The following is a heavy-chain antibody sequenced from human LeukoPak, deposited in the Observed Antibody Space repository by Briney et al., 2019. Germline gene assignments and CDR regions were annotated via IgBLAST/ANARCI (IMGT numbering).Heavy chain of an antibody. Sequence: GGSLRLSCAASGFTFSSYWMHWVRQAPGKGLEWVSAISDSGGSTYYADSVEGRFAISRDNSKNTLYLQMNSLRAEDTAVYYCAKEVYDGRGYLNNYWGQGTLVTVSS. V-gene: IGHV3-23*01. D-gene: IGHD3-22*01. CDR3: AKEVYDGRGYLNNY. J-gene: IGHJ4*02. CDR2: ISDSGGST. CDR1: GFTFSSYW.